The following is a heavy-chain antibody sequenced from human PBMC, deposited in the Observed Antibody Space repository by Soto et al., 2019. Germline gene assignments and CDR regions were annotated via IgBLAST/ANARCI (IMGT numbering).Heavy chain of an antibody. CDR3: ARVNRGAFDY. Sequence: QVQLQESGPGLVKPSETLSLTCTVSGGSIRDYYWVWIRQPPGKGLEWIGSIFYTGSTDYSLSLMSRVSISLATSKNQFSVNLGSVTAADTAVYYCARVNRGAFDYWGQGALVTVSS. J-gene: IGHJ4*02. V-gene: IGHV4-59*01. CDR1: GGSIRDYY. CDR2: IFYTGST.